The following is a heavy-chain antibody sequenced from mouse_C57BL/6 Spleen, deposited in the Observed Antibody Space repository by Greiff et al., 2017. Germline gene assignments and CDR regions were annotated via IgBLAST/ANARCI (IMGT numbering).Heavy chain of an antibody. CDR1: GFSIKNTY. D-gene: IGHD1-1*01. CDR3: ARSYGSTYWYFDV. Sequence: VQLQQSVAELVRPGASVKLSCTASGFSIKNTYMHWVKQRPEQGLQWIGRIDPANGNTKYAPKFKGTATITADTSSNTAYLQLSSLTSEDTAIYYCARSYGSTYWYFDVWGTGTTVTVSS. V-gene: IGHV14-3*01. J-gene: IGHJ1*03. CDR2: IDPANGNT.